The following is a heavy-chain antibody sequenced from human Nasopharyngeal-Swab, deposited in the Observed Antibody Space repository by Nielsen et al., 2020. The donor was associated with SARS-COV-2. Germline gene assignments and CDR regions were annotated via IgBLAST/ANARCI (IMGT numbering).Heavy chain of an antibody. J-gene: IGHJ5*02. CDR3: AKEAYVSIVRGVTPWFDP. D-gene: IGHD3-10*01. Sequence: GGSLRLSCAASGFTFSSYAFHWVRQAPGKGLEWVAVISYDGSNKYYADSVKGRFTISRDNSENTLYLQMNSLRAEDTAVYYCAKEAYVSIVRGVTPWFDPWGQGTLVTVSS. CDR2: ISYDGSNK. CDR1: GFTFSSYA. V-gene: IGHV3-30-3*01.